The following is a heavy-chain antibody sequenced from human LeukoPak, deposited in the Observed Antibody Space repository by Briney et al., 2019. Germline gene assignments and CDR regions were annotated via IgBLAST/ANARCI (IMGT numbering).Heavy chain of an antibody. CDR2: INGLGDNT. D-gene: IGHD3-16*01. CDR3: ANDRVSPGFNLFDP. Sequence: PGGSLRLSCAASGFTFSTYAMSWVRQAPGKGLEGVSAINGLGDNTYYADFVKGRFTISRDNSKSTVFLTMNSLRTEDTAVYYCANDRVSPGFNLFDPWGQGTLVTVSS. J-gene: IGHJ5*02. CDR1: GFTFSTYA. V-gene: IGHV3-23*01.